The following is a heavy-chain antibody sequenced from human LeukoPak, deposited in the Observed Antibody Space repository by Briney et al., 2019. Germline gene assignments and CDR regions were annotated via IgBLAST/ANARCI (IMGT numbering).Heavy chain of an antibody. J-gene: IGHJ6*03. CDR2: IRYDGSNK. CDR3: ARDQHDILTGYYLPVNNYYYYYYMDV. CDR1: GFTFSSYG. V-gene: IGHV3-30*02. Sequence: GGSLRLSCAASGFTFSSYGMHWVRQAPGKGLEWVAFIRYDGSNKYYADSVKGRFTISRDNAKNSLYLQMNSLRAEDTAVYYCARDQHDILTGYYLPVNNYYYYYYMDVWGKGTTVTISS. D-gene: IGHD3-9*01.